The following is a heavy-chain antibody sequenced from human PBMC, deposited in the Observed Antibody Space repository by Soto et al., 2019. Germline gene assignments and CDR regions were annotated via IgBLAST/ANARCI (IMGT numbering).Heavy chain of an antibody. CDR1: GGSTSSGDYY. V-gene: IGHV4-30-4*01. D-gene: IGHD3-9*01. CDR3: ARGSRTGPPFDY. J-gene: IGHJ4*02. Sequence: LSLTCTVSGGSTSSGDYYWSWIRQPPGKGLEWIGYIYYSGSTYHNPSLKSRVTISVDTSKHQFSLKLSSVTAADTAVYYCARGSRTGPPFDYWGQGTLVTVSS. CDR2: IYYSGST.